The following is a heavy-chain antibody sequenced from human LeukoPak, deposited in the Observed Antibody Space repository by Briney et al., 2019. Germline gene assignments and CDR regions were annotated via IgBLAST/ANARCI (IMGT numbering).Heavy chain of an antibody. V-gene: IGHV4-59*08. CDR1: GASISSSY. CDR3: ARLGIYPIQGYNYNYHYMDV. D-gene: IGHD1-1*01. J-gene: IGHJ6*03. CDR2: IYYTGST. Sequence: SETLSLTCTVPGASISSSYWSWIRQPPGKGLEWIGYIYYTGSTNYNPSPKSRVTISVDMSKNQFSLQLSSVTAADTAAYYCARLGIYPIQGYNYNYHYMDVWAKGTTVTVSS.